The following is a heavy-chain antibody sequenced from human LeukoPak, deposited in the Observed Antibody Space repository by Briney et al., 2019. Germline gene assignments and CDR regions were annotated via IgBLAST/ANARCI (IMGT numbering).Heavy chain of an antibody. CDR1: GYTFTGYY. CDR2: INPNSGGT. V-gene: IGHV1-2*02. J-gene: IGHJ5*02. D-gene: IGHD3-10*01. Sequence: GASVKVSCKASGYTFTGYYMHWVRQAPGQGLEWMGWINPNSGGTNYAQKFQGRVTMTRDTSISTAYMELSRLRSDDTAVYYCARDYVSGYIPNNWFDPWGQGTLVTVSS. CDR3: ARDYVSGYIPNNWFDP.